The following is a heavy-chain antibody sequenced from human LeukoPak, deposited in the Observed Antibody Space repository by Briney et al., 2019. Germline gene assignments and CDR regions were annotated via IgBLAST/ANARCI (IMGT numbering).Heavy chain of an antibody. D-gene: IGHD3-3*01. V-gene: IGHV4-61*02. CDR3: ARVGYDFWSGLEYGMDV. CDR2: IYTSGST. J-gene: IGHJ6*02. CDR1: GGSISSGSYY. Sequence: TLSLTCTVSGGSISSGSYYWSWIRQPAGKGLEWIGRIYTSGSTNYNPSLKSRVTISVDTSKNQFSLKLSSVTAADTAVYYCARVGYDFWSGLEYGMDVWGQGTTVTVSS.